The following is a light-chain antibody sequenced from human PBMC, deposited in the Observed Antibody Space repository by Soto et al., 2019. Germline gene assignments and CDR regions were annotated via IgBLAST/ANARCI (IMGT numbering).Light chain of an antibody. CDR2: GAS. CDR1: QSVSSSY. V-gene: IGKV3-20*01. Sequence: ESVLTQSPGTLSMSPGERATLSCRASQSVSSSYSAWYQQKPGQAPRLLIYGASRRATGIPYRFSGSGSGTDFTLTSIRLEPEDFAVYYWQQYGSSPFTFGPGTKVDIK. CDR3: QQYGSSPFT. J-gene: IGKJ3*01.